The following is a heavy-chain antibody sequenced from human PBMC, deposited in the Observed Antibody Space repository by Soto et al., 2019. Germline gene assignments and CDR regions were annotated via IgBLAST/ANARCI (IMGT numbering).Heavy chain of an antibody. Sequence: GGSLRLSCAASGFTFSSYSMNWVRQAPGKGLEWVSSISSSSSYIYYADSVKGRFTISRDNAKNSLYLKMNSLRAEDTAVYYCARDGEKNIVATAAIWDDAFDIWGQGTMVTVSS. CDR1: GFTFSSYS. J-gene: IGHJ3*02. CDR2: ISSSSSYI. CDR3: ARDGEKNIVATAAIWDDAFDI. D-gene: IGHD5-12*01. V-gene: IGHV3-21*01.